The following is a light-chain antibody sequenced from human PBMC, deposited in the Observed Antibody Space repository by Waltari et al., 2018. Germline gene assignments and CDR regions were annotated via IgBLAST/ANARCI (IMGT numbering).Light chain of an antibody. CDR2: GVT. J-gene: IGLJ3*02. CDR3: YSYAGSANGV. V-gene: IGLV2-23*02. Sequence: QSALTQPASVSGSPGQSITISCPGTSSDVGVYNLVSWYQQHPDKAPKLVIYGVTKRPSGVSDRFSGSKSGNTASLTISGLQAEDEADYYCYSYAGSANGVFGGGTTLTVL. CDR1: SSDVGVYNL.